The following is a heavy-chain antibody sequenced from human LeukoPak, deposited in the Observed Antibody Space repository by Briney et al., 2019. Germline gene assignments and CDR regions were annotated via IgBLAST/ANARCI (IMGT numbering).Heavy chain of an antibody. D-gene: IGHD6-13*01. Sequence: NPSQTLSLTCTVSGGSISSGGYYWSWIRQHSGRGLEWIGYIYDSGSTYYNPSLKSRVTISVDTSKNHFSLKLSSVTAADTAVYYCARDSGPPPRMVPRGYYGMDVWGQGTTVTVSS. CDR2: IYDSGST. CDR1: GGSISSGGYY. J-gene: IGHJ6*02. CDR3: ARDSGPPPRMVPRGYYGMDV. V-gene: IGHV4-31*03.